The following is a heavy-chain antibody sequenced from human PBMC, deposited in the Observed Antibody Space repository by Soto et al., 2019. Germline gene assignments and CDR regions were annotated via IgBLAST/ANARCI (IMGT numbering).Heavy chain of an antibody. CDR3: ARLDFGGAIDY. V-gene: IGHV4-39*01. D-gene: IGHD3-3*01. CDR2: IYYSGST. CDR1: CGSIISSSYY. Sequence: SETLSLTCTFSCGSIISSSYYWGWIRQPPGKGLEWIGSIYYSGSTYYNPSLKSRVTISVDTSKNQFSLKLSSVTAADTAVYYCARLDFGGAIDYWGQGTLVTVSS. J-gene: IGHJ4*02.